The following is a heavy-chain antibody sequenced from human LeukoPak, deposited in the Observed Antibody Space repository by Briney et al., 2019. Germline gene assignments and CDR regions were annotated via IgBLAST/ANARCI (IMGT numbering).Heavy chain of an antibody. D-gene: IGHD4/OR15-4a*01. Sequence: GGSLRLSCAASGLTFRSAWMSWVRQAPGKGLEWVGRIKSQGDGATTVHAAPVKGRFTISRDDSRNTLYLQMGSLKIEDTAVYYCATADYPPFEFWGQGTLVTVSS. V-gene: IGHV3-15*01. J-gene: IGHJ4*02. CDR3: ATADYPPFEF. CDR1: GLTFRSAW. CDR2: IKSQGDGATT.